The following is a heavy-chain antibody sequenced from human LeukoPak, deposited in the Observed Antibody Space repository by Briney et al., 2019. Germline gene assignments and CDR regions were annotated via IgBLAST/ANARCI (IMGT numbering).Heavy chain of an antibody. D-gene: IGHD3-22*01. Sequence: ASVTVSCTASGYIFSSYGISWVRQAPGQGLEWMGWTSVYKGNRNYAQKFQGRITMTTDTSTSTAYMELRSLNSDDTAVYYCARKTDYYHSSGYYGGDYFDHWGQGTLVSVSP. CDR2: TSVYKGNR. J-gene: IGHJ4*02. CDR3: ARKTDYYHSSGYYGGDYFDH. CDR1: GYIFSSYG. V-gene: IGHV1-18*01.